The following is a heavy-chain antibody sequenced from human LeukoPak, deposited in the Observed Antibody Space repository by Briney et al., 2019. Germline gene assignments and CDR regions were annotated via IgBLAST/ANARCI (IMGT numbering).Heavy chain of an antibody. CDR3: ARTGCYYDSSGYSY. CDR1: GFSLTTRRMC. J-gene: IGHJ4*02. V-gene: IGHV2-70*17. Sequence: SGPALVKPTQTLILTCTFSGFSLTTRRMCVSWIRQPPGQALEWLARIDWDDDKFYNTSLKTRLTISKDTSKNQVVLTMTNMDPVDTATYYCARTGCYYDSSGYSYWGQGTLVTVSS. CDR2: IDWDDDK. D-gene: IGHD3-22*01.